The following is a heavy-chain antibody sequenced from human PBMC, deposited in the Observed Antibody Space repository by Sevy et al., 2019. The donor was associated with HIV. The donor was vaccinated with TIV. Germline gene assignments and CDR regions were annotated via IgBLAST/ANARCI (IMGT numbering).Heavy chain of an antibody. CDR3: ARDGYAESVGGGFDY. D-gene: IGHD5-18*01. Sequence: GGSLRLSCAASGFTFSNYGMHWVRQAPGKGLEWVAIIWYDGNNKYYADSVKGRFTISRDNSKNTLYLQMNSRRAEDTATDYCARDGYAESVGGGFDYWGQGTLVTVSS. J-gene: IGHJ4*02. CDR1: GFTFSNYG. CDR2: IWYDGNNK. V-gene: IGHV3-33*01.